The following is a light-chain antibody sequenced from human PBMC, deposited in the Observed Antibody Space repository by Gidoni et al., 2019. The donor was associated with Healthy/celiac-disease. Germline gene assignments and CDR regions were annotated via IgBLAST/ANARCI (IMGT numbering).Light chain of an antibody. CDR3: QQYNNWPLMYT. V-gene: IGKV3-15*01. J-gene: IGKJ2*01. CDR2: GAS. CDR1: QSDSSN. Sequence: EIVMTQSPATLSVSPGERATLSCRASQSDSSNLAWYQQKPGQAPRLLIYGASTRATGIPARFSGSGSWPEFPLTISSLQSEDFAVYYCQQYNNWPLMYTFGQGTKLEIK.